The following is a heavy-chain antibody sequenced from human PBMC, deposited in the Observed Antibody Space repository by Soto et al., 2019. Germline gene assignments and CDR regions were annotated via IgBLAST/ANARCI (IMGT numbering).Heavy chain of an antibody. Sequence: GASVKVSCKASGYTFTSYDINWVRQATGQGLEWMGWMNHNSGNTGYAQKFQGRVTMTRNTSISTAYMELSSLRSEDTAVYYCARGHYGSGSLALYYFDYWGQGTLVTVSS. V-gene: IGHV1-8*01. D-gene: IGHD3-10*01. CDR3: ARGHYGSGSLALYYFDY. CDR1: GYTFTSYD. J-gene: IGHJ4*02. CDR2: MNHNSGNT.